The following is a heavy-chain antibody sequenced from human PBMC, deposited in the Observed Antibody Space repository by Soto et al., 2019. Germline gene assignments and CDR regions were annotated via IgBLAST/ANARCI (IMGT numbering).Heavy chain of an antibody. CDR2: IYYSVST. CDR3: ARGPGGDFWSGYWPYFDY. D-gene: IGHD3-3*01. V-gene: IGHV4-31*01. CDR1: GCSMISFGYY. Sequence: SETRSLTCAVCGCSMISFGYYWSGILQHPWEGLDWIGYIYYSVSTYYNPSLNSLVTISVDTSKNQFSLKLSSVTAADTAVYYCARGPGGDFWSGYWPYFDYWGQGTLVTVSS. J-gene: IGHJ4*02.